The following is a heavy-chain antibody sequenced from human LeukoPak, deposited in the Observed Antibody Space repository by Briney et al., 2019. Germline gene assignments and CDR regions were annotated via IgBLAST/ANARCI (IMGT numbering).Heavy chain of an antibody. D-gene: IGHD5-18*01. V-gene: IGHV1-46*01. CDR3: ARETWIQLCLDY. CDR2: INPSGGST. CDR1: RYTFTSYY. Sequence: ASVKVSCKASRYTFTSYYMHWVRQAPGQGLEWMGIINPSGGSTSYAQKFQGRVTMTRDTSTSTVYMELSSLRSEDTAVYYCARETWIQLCLDYWGQGTLVTVSS. J-gene: IGHJ4*02.